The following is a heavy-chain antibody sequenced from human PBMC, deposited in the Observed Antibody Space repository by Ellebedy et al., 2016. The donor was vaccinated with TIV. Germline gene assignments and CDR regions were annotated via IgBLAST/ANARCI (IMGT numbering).Heavy chain of an antibody. CDR3: ASRRYCTNGVCNYYYYYGMDV. D-gene: IGHD2-8*01. Sequence: SVKVSXXASGGTFSSYAISWVRQAPGQGLEWMGGIIPIFGTANYAQKFQGRVTITADESTSTAYMELSSLRSEGTAVYYCASRRYCTNGVCNYYYYYGMDVWGQGTTVTVSS. J-gene: IGHJ6*02. CDR1: GGTFSSYA. CDR2: IIPIFGTA. V-gene: IGHV1-69*13.